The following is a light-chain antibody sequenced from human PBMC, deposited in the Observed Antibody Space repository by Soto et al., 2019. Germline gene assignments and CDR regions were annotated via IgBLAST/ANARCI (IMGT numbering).Light chain of an antibody. J-gene: IGKJ4*01. V-gene: IGKV2-28*01. CDR2: LGS. Sequence: DLVMTQSPLSPPVTPGEPASISCRSSQSLLHSNGYNYLDWYLQKPGQSPQLLIYLGSNRASGVPDRFSGSGSGTDFTLKISRVEAEDVGVYYCMQALQTPFFGGGTKVEIK. CDR1: QSLLHSNGYNY. CDR3: MQALQTPF.